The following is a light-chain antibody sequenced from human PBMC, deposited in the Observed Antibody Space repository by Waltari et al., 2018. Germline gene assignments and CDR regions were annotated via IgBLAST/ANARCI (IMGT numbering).Light chain of an antibody. Sequence: QSVLTQPPSASGTPGQRVTISRSGRSSNIGINYVSCYQPLPGTPPKLLIYGNNQRPSGVPDRFSGSQSGTSASLAISGLRSEDEADYYCAAWDDSLYWVFGGGTKLTVL. CDR2: GNN. CDR3: AAWDDSLYWV. CDR1: SSNIGINY. J-gene: IGLJ3*02. V-gene: IGLV1-47*01.